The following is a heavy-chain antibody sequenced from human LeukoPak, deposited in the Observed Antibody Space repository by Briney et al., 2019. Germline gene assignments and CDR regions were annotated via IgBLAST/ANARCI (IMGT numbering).Heavy chain of an antibody. CDR3: ARVRGIHYYFDY. Sequence: ASVKVSCKASGYTFIGDYIHWVRQAPGQGLEWMGRINPNSGGTNYAQKFQGRVTMTRDTSISTAYMELSRLRSDDTAVYYCARVRGIHYYFDYWGQGTLVTLSS. V-gene: IGHV1-2*06. CDR1: GYTFIGDY. CDR2: INPNSGGT. J-gene: IGHJ4*02.